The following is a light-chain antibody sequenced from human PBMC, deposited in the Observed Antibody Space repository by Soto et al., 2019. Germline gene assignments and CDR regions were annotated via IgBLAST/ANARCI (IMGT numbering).Light chain of an antibody. J-gene: IGKJ5*01. CDR2: GTS. Sequence: ERGRTQSPATLSLSPGETDTLSCRASQSVNSNLAWYQQKAGQAPRLLIYGTSTRAAGIPARFSGSGSGTEFTLTINSLQSEDSAVYYCQQHNQWPITFGQGTRLETK. CDR3: QQHNQWPIT. V-gene: IGKV3-15*01. CDR1: QSVNSN.